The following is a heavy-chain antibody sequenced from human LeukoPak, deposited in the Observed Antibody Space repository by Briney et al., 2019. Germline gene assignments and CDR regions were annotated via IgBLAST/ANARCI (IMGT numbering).Heavy chain of an antibody. CDR2: IYTSGST. V-gene: IGHV4-4*07. D-gene: IGHD6-13*01. CDR1: GGSISSYY. Sequence: KPSETLSLTCTVSGGSISSYYWSWIRQPAGKGLEWIGRIYTSGSTNYNPSLKSRVTMSLDTSKNQFSLKLSSVTAADTAVYYCARDGSSSWYGEWFDPWCQGTLVTVSS. J-gene: IGHJ5*02. CDR3: ARDGSSSWYGEWFDP.